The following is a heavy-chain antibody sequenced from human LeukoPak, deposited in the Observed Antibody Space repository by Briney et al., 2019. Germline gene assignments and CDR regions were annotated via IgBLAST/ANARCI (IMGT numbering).Heavy chain of an antibody. CDR3: ARGYCYDSSDPIPFDI. Sequence: GGSLRLSCAASGFTFSSYWMHWVRQAPGKGLVWVSRINSDGSSTSYADSVKGRFTIPRDNAKNTLYLQMNSLRAEDTALYYCARGYCYDSSDPIPFDIWGQGTMVTVSS. J-gene: IGHJ3*02. D-gene: IGHD3-22*01. V-gene: IGHV3-74*01. CDR1: GFTFSSYW. CDR2: INSDGSST.